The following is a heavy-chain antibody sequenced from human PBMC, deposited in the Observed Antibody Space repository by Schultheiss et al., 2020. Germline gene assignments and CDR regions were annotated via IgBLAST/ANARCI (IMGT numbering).Heavy chain of an antibody. J-gene: IGHJ6*02. CDR3: ARDGGREDIVVVPAASLDV. Sequence: SQTLSLTCTVSGGSISSYYWSWIRQPPGKGLEWIGYIYYSGSTNYNPSLKSRVTISVDTSKNQFSLKLSSVTAADTAVYYCARDGGREDIVVVPAASLDVWGQGTTVTVSS. CDR1: GGSISSYY. V-gene: IGHV4-59*12. D-gene: IGHD2-2*01. CDR2: IYYSGST.